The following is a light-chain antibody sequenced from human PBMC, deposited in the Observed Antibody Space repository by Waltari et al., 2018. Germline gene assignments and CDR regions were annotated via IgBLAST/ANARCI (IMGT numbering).Light chain of an antibody. Sequence: QSVLTQTPSASGTPGQRDTSYSSGSSGNSGRQSRCWYQQLPGTAPKLLIYRNNQRPSWVPDRFSGSKSGTSASLAISGLRSEDEADYYCAAWDDSLSGPVFGGGTKLTVL. CDR3: AAWDDSLSGPV. J-gene: IGLJ2*01. V-gene: IGLV1-47*01. CDR1: SGNSGRQS. CDR2: RNN.